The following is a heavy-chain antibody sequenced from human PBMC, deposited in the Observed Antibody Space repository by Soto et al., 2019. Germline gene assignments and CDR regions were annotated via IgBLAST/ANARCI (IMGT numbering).Heavy chain of an antibody. V-gene: IGHV1-2*04. CDR2: INPNSGGT. D-gene: IGHD3-22*01. J-gene: IGHJ4*03. CDR1: GYTFSNFA. CDR3: ASGVAIYDSSGYYYHGPFDY. Sequence: ASVKVSCKASGYTFSNFAMHWVRQAPGQGLEWMGWINPNSGGTNYAQKFQGWVTMTRDTSISTAYMELSRLRSDDTAVYYCASGVAIYDSSGYYYHGPFDYWGQGTMVTVSS.